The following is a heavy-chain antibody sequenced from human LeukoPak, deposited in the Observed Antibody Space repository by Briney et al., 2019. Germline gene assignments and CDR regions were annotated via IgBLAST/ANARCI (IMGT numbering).Heavy chain of an antibody. V-gene: IGHV4-59*01. J-gene: IGHJ4*02. CDR1: GGSISRYS. Sequence: ETLSLTCTVSGGSISRYSWSCIRQPPGKGLEWIGYIYDSGSTNYNPSLKSRVTISVDTFKNQFSLKLSSVTAADTAVYYCARAWGGRFDYWGQGTLVTVSS. CDR3: ARAWGGRFDY. CDR2: IYDSGST. D-gene: IGHD3-16*01.